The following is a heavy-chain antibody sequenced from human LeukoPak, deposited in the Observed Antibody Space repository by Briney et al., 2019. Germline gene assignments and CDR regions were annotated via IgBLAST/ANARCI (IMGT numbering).Heavy chain of an antibody. J-gene: IGHJ4*02. CDR1: GFTFSNYG. CDR3: AKKLWQHATGTVAVAGALRLYYFDY. V-gene: IGHV3-23*01. D-gene: IGHD6-19*01. Sequence: PGGSLRLSCAASGFTFSNYGMSWVRQAPGKGLEWVSAISGSGGSTYYADSVKGRFTISRDNSKNTLYLQMNSLRAEDTAVYYCAKKLWQHATGTVAVAGALRLYYFDYWGQGTLVTVSS. CDR2: ISGSGGST.